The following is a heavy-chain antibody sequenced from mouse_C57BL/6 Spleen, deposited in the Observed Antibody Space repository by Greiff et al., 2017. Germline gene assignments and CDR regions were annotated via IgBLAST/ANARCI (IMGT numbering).Heavy chain of an antibody. J-gene: IGHJ2*01. D-gene: IGHD2-2*01. CDR1: GYTFTSYW. Sequence: VQLQQPGAELVRPGSSVKLSFKASGYTFTSYWMHWVKQRPIQGLEWIGNIDPSDSETHYNQKFKDKATLTVDKSSSTAYMQLSSLTSEDSAVYYCARIGSIDYWGQGTTLTVSS. CDR2: IDPSDSET. CDR3: ARIGSIDY. V-gene: IGHV1-52*01.